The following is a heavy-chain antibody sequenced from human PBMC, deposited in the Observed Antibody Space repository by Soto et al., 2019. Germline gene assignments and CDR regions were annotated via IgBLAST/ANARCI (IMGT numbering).Heavy chain of an antibody. D-gene: IGHD6-6*01. CDR1: GFTFSSHG. J-gene: IGHJ3*01. CDR3: AKDGQYRTDGFDV. CDR2: LSRGGGTT. V-gene: IGHV3-23*01. Sequence: EAHLLESGGDWAQPGGSLRLSCAASGFTFSSHGMSWVRQAPGKGLEWIAGLSRGGGTTYYADSVKGRFIISRDNSKNTLDLIMNSLKVEDTALYYCAKDGQYRTDGFDVWGQGTMVTVSS.